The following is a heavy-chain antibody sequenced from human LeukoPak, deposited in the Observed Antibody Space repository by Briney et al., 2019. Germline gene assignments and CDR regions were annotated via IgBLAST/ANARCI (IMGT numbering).Heavy chain of an antibody. CDR2: INSDGSST. D-gene: IGHD3-10*01. CDR3: ARELMDFYYYYGMDV. J-gene: IGHJ6*02. V-gene: IGHV3-74*01. CDR1: GSTFSSYW. Sequence: GGSLGLSCAASGSTFSSYWMHWVRQAPGKGLVWVSRINSDGSSTSYADSVKGRFTISRDNAKNTLYLQMNSLRAEDTAVYYCARELMDFYYYYGMDVWGQGTTVTVSS.